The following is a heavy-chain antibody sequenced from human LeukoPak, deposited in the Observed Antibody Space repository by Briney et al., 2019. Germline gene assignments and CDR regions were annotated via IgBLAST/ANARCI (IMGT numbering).Heavy chain of an antibody. CDR1: GYTLTELS. CDR3: ATGGDSWYYFDN. V-gene: IGHV1-24*01. Sequence: ASVNVTRKVSGYTLTELSMHWVRQAPGKGREGMGGFDPEEGETIYAQKFQGRVTMTEDTSTDTAYMDLSSLRSEDTAVYYCATGGDSWYYFDNWGQGTLVTVSS. D-gene: IGHD6-13*01. J-gene: IGHJ4*02. CDR2: FDPEEGET.